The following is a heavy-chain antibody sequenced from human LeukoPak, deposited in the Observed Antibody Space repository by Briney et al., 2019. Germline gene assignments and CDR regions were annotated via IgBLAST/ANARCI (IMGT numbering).Heavy chain of an antibody. V-gene: IGHV4-34*01. J-gene: IGHJ4*02. CDR1: GGSFSGYY. D-gene: IGHD2-15*01. Sequence: RPSETLSLTCAVYGGSFSGYYWSWIRQPPGKGLEWIGEINHSGSTNYNPSLKSRVTISVDTSKNQFSLKLSSVTAADTAVYYCARRPGGYFDNWGQGILVTVSS. CDR3: ARRPGGYFDN. CDR2: INHSGST.